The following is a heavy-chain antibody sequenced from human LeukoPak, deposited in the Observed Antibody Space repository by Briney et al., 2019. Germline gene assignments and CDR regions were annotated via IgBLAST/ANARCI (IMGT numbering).Heavy chain of an antibody. CDR1: GFTFSSYA. D-gene: IGHD6-19*01. V-gene: IGHV3-23*01. CDR3: AKPYSSGWSPFDY. J-gene: IGHJ4*02. Sequence: GGSLRLSCAASGFTFSSYAMSWVRQAPGKGLEWVSAISGSGGSTYYADSVKGRFTISRDNSKNTLYLQINSLRAEDTAVYYCAKPYSSGWSPFDYWGQGTLVTVSS. CDR2: ISGSGGST.